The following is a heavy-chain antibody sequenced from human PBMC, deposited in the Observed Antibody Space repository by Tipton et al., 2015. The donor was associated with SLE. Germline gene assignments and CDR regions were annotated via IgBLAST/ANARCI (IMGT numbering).Heavy chain of an antibody. CDR2: IWYDRINK. CDR1: GFTFNNYA. D-gene: IGHD5-18*01. CDR3: AKDASPHGYSYGYFDY. V-gene: IGHV3-33*06. J-gene: IGHJ4*02. Sequence: SLRLSCAASGFTFNNYAMHWVRQAPGKGLEWVAVIWYDRINKYYADSVKGRFTISRDNSKNTLYLQMNSLRAGDTAVYYCAKDASPHGYSYGYFDYWGPGTLVTVSS.